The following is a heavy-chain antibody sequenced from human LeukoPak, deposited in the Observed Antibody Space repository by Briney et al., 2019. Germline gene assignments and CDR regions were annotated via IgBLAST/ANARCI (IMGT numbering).Heavy chain of an antibody. V-gene: IGHV3-15*07. J-gene: IGHJ3*01. CDR1: GFSFSDAW. Sequence: GGSLRLSCAASGFSFSDAWMNWVRQAPGKGLEWVGHIRSKADGGTPDYIAPVKGRFTISRDDSKDTLYLQMNSLRAEDTAIYYCATFRFLGTWGQGTMVTVSP. D-gene: IGHD3-3*01. CDR3: ATFRFLGT. CDR2: IRSKADGGTP.